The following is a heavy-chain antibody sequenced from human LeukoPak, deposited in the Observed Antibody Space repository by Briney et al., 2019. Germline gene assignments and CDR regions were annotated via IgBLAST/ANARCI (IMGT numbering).Heavy chain of an antibody. CDR3: AELGITMIGGV. D-gene: IGHD3-10*02. Sequence: GGSLRLSCAASGFTFSTYYMNWVRQAPGKGLEWVSSISTSSSYIYYADSVKGRFTISRDNAKNSLYLQMDSLRVEDTAVYYCAELGITMIGGVWGKGTTVTISS. CDR2: ISTSSSYI. V-gene: IGHV3-21*01. J-gene: IGHJ6*04. CDR1: GFTFSTYY.